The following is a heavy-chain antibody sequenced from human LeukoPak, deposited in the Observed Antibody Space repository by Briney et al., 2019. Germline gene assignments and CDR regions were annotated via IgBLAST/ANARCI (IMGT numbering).Heavy chain of an antibody. D-gene: IGHD6-19*01. Sequence: GGSLRLSCAASGFTFSSHGMHWVRQAPGKGLEWVAVISYDGSNKYYADSVKGRFTISRDNSKNTLYLQMNSLRAEDTAVYYCAKDHKQWLVRTGSDYWGQGTLVTVSS. CDR3: AKDHKQWLVRTGSDY. CDR2: ISYDGSNK. V-gene: IGHV3-30*18. CDR1: GFTFSSHG. J-gene: IGHJ4*02.